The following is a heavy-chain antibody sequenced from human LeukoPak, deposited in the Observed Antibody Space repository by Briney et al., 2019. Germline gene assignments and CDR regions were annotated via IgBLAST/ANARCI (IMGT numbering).Heavy chain of an antibody. D-gene: IGHD1-26*01. CDR1: GGTFSSYA. Sequence: SVKVSCKASGGTFSSYAISWVRQAPGQGLEWMGGIIPIFGTANYAQKFQGRVTMTRNTSISTAYMELSSLRSEDTAVYYCARGEQKTVGATQLWGQGTLVTVSS. CDR2: IIPIFGTA. CDR3: ARGEQKTVGATQL. J-gene: IGHJ4*02. V-gene: IGHV1-69*05.